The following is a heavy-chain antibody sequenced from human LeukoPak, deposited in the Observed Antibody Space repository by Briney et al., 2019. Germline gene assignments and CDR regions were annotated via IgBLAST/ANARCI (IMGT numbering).Heavy chain of an antibody. CDR2: IRYDGSNK. J-gene: IGHJ6*03. D-gene: IGHD3-22*01. CDR3: AKRNLPDYYDSSGYYLDYYYYMDV. V-gene: IGHV3-30*02. Sequence: GGSLRLSCAASGFTFSSYGMHWVRQAPGKGLEWVAFIRYDGSNKYYADSVKGRFTISRDNSKNMLYLQMNSLRAEDTAVYYCAKRNLPDYYDSSGYYLDYYYYMDVWGKGTTVTISS. CDR1: GFTFSSYG.